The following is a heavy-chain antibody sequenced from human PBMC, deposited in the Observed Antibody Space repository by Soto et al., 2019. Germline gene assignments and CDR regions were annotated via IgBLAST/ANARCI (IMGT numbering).Heavy chain of an antibody. CDR2: ISDSGGVI. D-gene: IGHD2-21*02. CDR1: GFTFRNYA. V-gene: IGHV3-23*01. CDR3: AKCGDYVMVTSQGGFDP. Sequence: EVQLLESGGGLVQPGGSLRLSCAASGFTFRNYAMIWVRQAPGKGLEWVSVISDSGGVIFYADSVRGRCTISRANSKYTLHIQMNSLIGDDTALDYCAKCGDYVMVTSQGGFDPWGLGTLVTVAS. J-gene: IGHJ5*02.